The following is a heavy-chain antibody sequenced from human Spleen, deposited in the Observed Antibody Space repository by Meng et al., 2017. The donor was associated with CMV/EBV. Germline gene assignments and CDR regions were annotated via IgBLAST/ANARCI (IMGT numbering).Heavy chain of an antibody. CDR3: ARGGGYCSGGSCYSSDY. V-gene: IGHV4-30-4*08. CDR1: GGSISSGDYY. J-gene: IGHJ4*02. CDR2: IYYSGST. D-gene: IGHD2-15*01. Sequence: QVQLQESGPGLVKPSQXLSRTCTVSGGSISSGDYYWSWIRQPPGKGLEWIGYIYYSGSTYYNPSLKSRVTISVDTSKNQFSLKLSSVTAADTAVYYCARGGGYCSGGSCYSSDYWGQGTRVTVAS.